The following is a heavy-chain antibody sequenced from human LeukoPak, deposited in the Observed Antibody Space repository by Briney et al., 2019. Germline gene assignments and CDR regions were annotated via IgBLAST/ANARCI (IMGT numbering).Heavy chain of an antibody. Sequence: QLGGSLRLSCAASGFSFSNYAMSWVRQAPGKGLEWVSGVTSGGGHIYYADFGKGRFTISRDDSKNTLFLQMDSLGVEDTAVYYCVTGDPIWFDPWGQGTLVTVSS. V-gene: IGHV3-23*01. CDR1: GFSFSNYA. D-gene: IGHD3-10*01. CDR3: VTGDPIWFDP. CDR2: VTSGGGHI. J-gene: IGHJ5*02.